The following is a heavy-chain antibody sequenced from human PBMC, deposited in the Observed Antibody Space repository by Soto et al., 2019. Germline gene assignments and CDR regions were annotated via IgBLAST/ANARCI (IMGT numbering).Heavy chain of an antibody. Sequence: QVQLVQSGAEVKKPGASVKVSCKASGYTFTGYYMHWVRQAPGQGREWMGWINPNSGGTNYAQKLQGRDTMTRDASVSTAYMELSRLRSDDTAVYYCVRVGGYSCSPRGWFDPLGQGTLVSVSS. J-gene: IGHJ5*02. V-gene: IGHV1-2*02. CDR3: VRVGGYSCSPRGWFDP. D-gene: IGHD6-6*01. CDR1: GYTFTGYY. CDR2: INPNSGGT.